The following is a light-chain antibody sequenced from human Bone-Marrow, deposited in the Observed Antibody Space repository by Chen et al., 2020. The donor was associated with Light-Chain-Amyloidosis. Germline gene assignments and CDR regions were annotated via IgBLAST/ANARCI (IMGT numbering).Light chain of an antibody. Sequence: SYVLTQPSSVSVAPRQTATIARGGNHMGSTSVHWYQQTPGQAPLLVVYVESDRPSGIPERWSGASSGNTATLTVSRVEAGDEADYYCQVWDRGSDRPVFGGGTKLTVL. CDR3: QVWDRGSDRPV. CDR1: HMGSTS. V-gene: IGLV3-21*02. J-gene: IGLJ3*02. CDR2: VES.